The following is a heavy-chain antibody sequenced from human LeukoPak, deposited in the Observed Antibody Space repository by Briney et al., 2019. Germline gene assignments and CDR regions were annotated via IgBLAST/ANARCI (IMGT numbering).Heavy chain of an antibody. CDR2: ISGSGGST. V-gene: IGHV3-23*01. CDR3: AKGNIVVVVAASGEYDY. Sequence: GGSLRLSCAASGFTFGSYAMSWVRQAPGKGLEWVSAISGSGGSTYYADSVKGRFTISRDNSKNTLYLQMNSLRAEDTAVYYCAKGNIVVVVAASGEYDYWGQGTLVTVSS. D-gene: IGHD2-15*01. CDR1: GFTFGSYA. J-gene: IGHJ4*02.